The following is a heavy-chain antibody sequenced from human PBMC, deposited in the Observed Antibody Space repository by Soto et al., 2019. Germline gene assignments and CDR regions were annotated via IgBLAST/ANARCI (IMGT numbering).Heavy chain of an antibody. CDR3: ARGRVGTVTDAFDI. J-gene: IGHJ3*02. CDR2: IRHSGTT. V-gene: IGHV4-34*01. D-gene: IGHD4-17*01. Sequence: QVQLQQWGAGLLKPSETLSLTCAVYGGAFSGYYWSWIRQPPGKGLEWIGEIRHSGTTTYNPTLKSRVTISVDTSKNQFSLKLSSVTAADTAIYCCARGRVGTVTDAFDIWGQGTMVTVSS. CDR1: GGAFSGYY.